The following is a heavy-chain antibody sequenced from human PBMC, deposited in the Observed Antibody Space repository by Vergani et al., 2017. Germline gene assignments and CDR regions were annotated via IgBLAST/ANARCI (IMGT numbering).Heavy chain of an antibody. Sequence: VQLLVSGGGLVQPGGSLRLSCAASGFTFNSYGMHWVRQAPGKGLEWVASIRSKESRRYYGDSMEDPFTISRDNSKNTLYLQMKSLSPEDTAVYYCAKEGGGYCSGGTCYPEYWGQGTLVIVSS. J-gene: IGHJ4*02. CDR3: AKEGGGYCSGGTCYPEY. CDR2: IRSKESRR. V-gene: IGHV3-30*02. D-gene: IGHD2-15*01. CDR1: GFTFNSYG.